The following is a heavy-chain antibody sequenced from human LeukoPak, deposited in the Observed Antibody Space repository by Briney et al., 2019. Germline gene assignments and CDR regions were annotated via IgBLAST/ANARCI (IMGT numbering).Heavy chain of an antibody. Sequence: PGGSLRLSCVVSGFTFRDYTMHWVRQAPGKRLEWVSLISWDGGSTYYADSVKGRFTISRDNSKNSLYLQMNSLRTEDTALYYCAKGAYYYYMDVWGKGTTVTVSS. V-gene: IGHV3-43*01. CDR2: ISWDGGST. CDR3: AKGAYYYYMDV. J-gene: IGHJ6*03. CDR1: GFTFRDYT.